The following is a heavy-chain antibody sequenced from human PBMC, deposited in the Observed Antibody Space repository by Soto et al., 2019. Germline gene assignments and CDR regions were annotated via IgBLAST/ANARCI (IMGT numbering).Heavy chain of an antibody. J-gene: IGHJ6*02. V-gene: IGHV4-34*01. CDR3: ASGLGRRIAARSYYYYGMDV. CDR1: GRSFSGHY. Sequence: PSLTLSLPCVAYGRSFSGHYWSWIRQPPGKGLEWIGEINHSGSTNYNPSLKSRVTISVDTSKNQFSLKLSSVTAADTAVYYCASGLGRRIAARSYYYYGMDVWGQGTTVT. CDR2: INHSGST. D-gene: IGHD6-6*01.